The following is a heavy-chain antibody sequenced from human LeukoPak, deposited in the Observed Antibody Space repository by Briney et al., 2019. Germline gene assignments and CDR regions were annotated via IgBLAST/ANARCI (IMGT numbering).Heavy chain of an antibody. CDR1: GDSVSSKNGA. V-gene: IGHV6-1*01. CDR3: ARDFGTTGWHTFDY. CDR2: TYYRSKWYN. D-gene: IGHD6-19*01. Sequence: SQTRSLTCVVSGDSVSSKNGAWNWIRQSPSRGLEWLGRTYYRSKWYNDYAESMEGRMTTSQDTSKNQYSLHLNSVTPDDTAVYYCARDFGTTGWHTFDYWGQGTLVTVSS. J-gene: IGHJ4*02.